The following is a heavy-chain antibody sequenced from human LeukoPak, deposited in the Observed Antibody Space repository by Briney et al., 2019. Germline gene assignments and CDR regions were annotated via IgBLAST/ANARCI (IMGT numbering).Heavy chain of an antibody. D-gene: IGHD6-25*01. CDR1: GLTFSSYT. J-gene: IGHJ4*02. CDR2: ISSSSSYI. Sequence: GGSLRLSCAASGLTFSSYTMNWVRQAPGKGLEWVSSISSSSSYIYYADSVKGRFTISRDNAKNSLYLQMNSLSAEDTAVYYCARDVRQRGFDYWGQGTLVTVSS. V-gene: IGHV3-21*01. CDR3: ARDVRQRGFDY.